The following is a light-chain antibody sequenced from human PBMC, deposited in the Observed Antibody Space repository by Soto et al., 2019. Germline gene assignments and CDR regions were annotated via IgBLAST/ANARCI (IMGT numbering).Light chain of an antibody. V-gene: IGKV3-15*01. CDR2: GAS. Sequence: EIVMTQSPATLSVSPGERATLSCRASQSVSSTLAWYQQKPGQAPRLLIYGASTRATGIPDRFSGSGSGTEFTLTISSLQSEDFAVYYCQQYNNWPPKHTFGQGTKLEIK. CDR3: QQYNNWPPKHT. J-gene: IGKJ2*01. CDR1: QSVSST.